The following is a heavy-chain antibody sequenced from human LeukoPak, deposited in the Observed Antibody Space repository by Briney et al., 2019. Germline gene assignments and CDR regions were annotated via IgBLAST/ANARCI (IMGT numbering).Heavy chain of an antibody. CDR1: GFTFSSYA. V-gene: IGHV3-7*01. CDR3: ARDKYGDYDY. J-gene: IGHJ4*02. D-gene: IGHD4-17*01. Sequence: PGGSLRLSCAASGFTFSSYAMSWVRQAPGKGLEWVANLKQDGSEKYYVDSVKGRFTISRDNAKNSLYLQMNSLRAEDTAVYYCARDKYGDYDYWGQGTLVTVSS. CDR2: LKQDGSEK.